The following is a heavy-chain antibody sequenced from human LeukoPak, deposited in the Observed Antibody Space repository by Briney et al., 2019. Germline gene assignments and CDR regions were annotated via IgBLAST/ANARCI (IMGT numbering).Heavy chain of an antibody. D-gene: IGHD3-16*01. V-gene: IGHV4-59*01. CDR2: IYYSGST. CDR1: GGSISSYY. J-gene: IGHJ4*02. CDR3: ARGTVQMGMGERFFDF. Sequence: PSETLSLTCTVSGGSISSYYWSWIRQPPGKGLEWIGYIYYSGSTDYNPSLKSRVTISVDTSKNQFSLKLTSVTAADTAIYYCARGTVQMGMGERFFDFWGQGTLVTVSS.